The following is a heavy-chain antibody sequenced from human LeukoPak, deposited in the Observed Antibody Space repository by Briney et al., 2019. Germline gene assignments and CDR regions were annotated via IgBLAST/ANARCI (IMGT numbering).Heavy chain of an antibody. Sequence: GASVKVSCKASGYTFTSYYMHWVRQAPGQGLEWMGIINPSGGSTSYAQKFQGRVTMTRDMSTNTAYMELSSLRSEDTAFYYCARIFSGNSGRGDYWGQGTLVTVSS. D-gene: IGHD4-23*01. CDR3: ARIFSGNSGRGDY. CDR2: INPSGGST. CDR1: GYTFTSYY. J-gene: IGHJ4*02. V-gene: IGHV1-46*01.